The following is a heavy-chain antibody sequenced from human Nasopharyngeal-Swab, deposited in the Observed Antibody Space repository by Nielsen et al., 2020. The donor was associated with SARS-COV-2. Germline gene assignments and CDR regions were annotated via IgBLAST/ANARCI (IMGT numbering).Heavy chain of an antibody. CDR2: ISYDGSNK. D-gene: IGHD5-18*01. Sequence: GESLKISCAASGFTFSSYGMHWVRQAPGKGLEWVAVISYDGSNKYYADSVKGRFTISRDNSKNTLYLQMNSLRAEDTAVYYCAREAMVDLDYWGQGTLVTVSS. CDR3: AREAMVDLDY. J-gene: IGHJ4*02. V-gene: IGHV3-30*03. CDR1: GFTFSSYG.